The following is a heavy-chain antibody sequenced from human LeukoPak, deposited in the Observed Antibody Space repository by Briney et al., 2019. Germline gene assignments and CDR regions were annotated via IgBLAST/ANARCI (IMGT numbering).Heavy chain of an antibody. J-gene: IGHJ6*03. Sequence: PSATLSLTCPVSGGSISSYYWSWSRQPPGKGVEWIGYIYYSGGTNYNPSLKSRVTISVDTSNNQFSLKLSSVTAADTAVYYCARGAVVVPGYYYYMDVWGKGTTVTVSS. D-gene: IGHD2-2*01. CDR1: GGSISSYY. CDR3: ARGAVVVPGYYYYMDV. CDR2: IYYSGGT. V-gene: IGHV4-59*01.